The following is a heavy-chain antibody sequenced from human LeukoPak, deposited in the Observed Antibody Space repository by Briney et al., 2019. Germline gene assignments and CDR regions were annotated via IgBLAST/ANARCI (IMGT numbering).Heavy chain of an antibody. CDR2: ISDSGGYT. CDR3: AKDHHYDFWSGYYHNYYYGMDV. V-gene: IGHV3-23*01. J-gene: IGHJ6*02. Sequence: GGSLRLSCAASGFTFSAYAMSWVRQAPGKGLEWVSAISDSGGYTYYADSVKGRFTISRDNSKNTLYLQMNSLRAEDTAVYYCAKDHHYDFWSGYYHNYYYGMDVWGQGTTVTVSS. CDR1: GFTFSAYA. D-gene: IGHD3-3*01.